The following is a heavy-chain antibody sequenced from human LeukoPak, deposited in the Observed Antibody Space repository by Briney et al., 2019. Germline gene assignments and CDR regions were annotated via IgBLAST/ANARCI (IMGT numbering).Heavy chain of an antibody. CDR3: ARYSSGWLNCFDP. D-gene: IGHD6-19*01. V-gene: IGHV4-34*01. CDR1: GGSFSGYY. CDR2: INHSGST. J-gene: IGHJ5*02. Sequence: PSETLSLTCGVYGGSFSGYYWSWIRQPPGKGLEWIGEINHSGSTNYNPSLKSRFTISVDTSKNQFSLKLSSVTAADRAVYYCARYSSGWLNCFDPWGQGTLVTVSS.